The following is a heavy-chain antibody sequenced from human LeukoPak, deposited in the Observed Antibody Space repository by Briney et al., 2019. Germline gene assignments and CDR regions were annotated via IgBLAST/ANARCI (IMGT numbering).Heavy chain of an antibody. CDR3: ASRRCSSTSCYPFNFDY. CDR1: GGSFSGYY. V-gene: IGHV4-34*01. J-gene: IGHJ4*02. CDR2: INHSGST. D-gene: IGHD2-2*01. Sequence: PSETLSLTCAVYGGSFSGYYWSWIRQPPGKGLEWIGEINHSGSTNYNPSLKSRVTTSVDTSKKQFSLKLSSVTAADTAVYYCASRRCSSTSCYPFNFDYWGQGTLVTVSS.